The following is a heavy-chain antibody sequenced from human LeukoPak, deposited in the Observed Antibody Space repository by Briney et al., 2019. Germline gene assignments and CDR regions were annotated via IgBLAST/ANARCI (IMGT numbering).Heavy chain of an antibody. V-gene: IGHV3-53*01. CDR3: ARFTTVTTSWYFDL. CDR2: LYSGGTT. J-gene: IGHJ2*01. Sequence: GGCLRLSCPASAFTVSSNYMSWVRPAPGKGLEWVSLLYSGGTTYYADSVKGRFTISRDNSKNSLYLQMNSLRAEDTAVYYCARFTTVTTSWYFDLWGRGTLVTVSS. D-gene: IGHD4-17*01. CDR1: AFTVSSNY.